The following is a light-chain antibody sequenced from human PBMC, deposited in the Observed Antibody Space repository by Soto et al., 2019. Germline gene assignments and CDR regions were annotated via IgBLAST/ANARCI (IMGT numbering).Light chain of an antibody. Sequence: QSALTQPASVSGSSGRSITISCTGTSSDVGRYNFVSWYQQHPGNAPKLLIYVVSDRPSGVSTRFSGSKSGNTASLAISGLQAEDEAVYYCSSFSSSSTQVFGTGTKLTVL. CDR3: SSFSSSSTQV. J-gene: IGLJ1*01. CDR2: VVS. V-gene: IGLV2-14*03. CDR1: SSDVGRYNF.